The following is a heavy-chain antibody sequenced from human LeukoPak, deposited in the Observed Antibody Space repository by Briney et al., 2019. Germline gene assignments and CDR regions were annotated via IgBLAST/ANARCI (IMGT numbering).Heavy chain of an antibody. CDR1: GFTFSSYS. CDR2: ISSSSSYI. CDR3: ARARYSGGWSTYYFDY. D-gene: IGHD6-19*01. Sequence: PGGSLRLSCAASGFTFSSYSMNWVRQAPGKGLEWVSSISSSSSYIYYADSVKGRFTISRDNAKNSLYLQMNSLRAEDTAVYYCARARYSGGWSTYYFDYWGQGTLVTVSS. J-gene: IGHJ4*02. V-gene: IGHV3-21*01.